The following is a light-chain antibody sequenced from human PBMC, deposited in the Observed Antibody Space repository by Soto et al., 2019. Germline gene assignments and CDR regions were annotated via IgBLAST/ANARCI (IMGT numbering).Light chain of an antibody. CDR1: QSVNSN. CDR2: GAS. CDR3: QQYDNWPPYT. J-gene: IGKJ1*01. V-gene: IGKV3-15*01. Sequence: EIVMTQSPATLSVSPGERATLSCRASQSVNSNLAWYQQRPGQAPRLLIYGASTRATGIPARFSGSGSGTEFTLTISSLQSEDSAIYYCQQYDNWPPYTFGQGTKVEIK.